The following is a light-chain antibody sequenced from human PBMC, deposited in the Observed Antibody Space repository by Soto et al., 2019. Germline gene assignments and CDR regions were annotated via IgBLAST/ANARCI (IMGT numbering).Light chain of an antibody. CDR1: TSNIGRNS. CDR2: SNN. V-gene: IGLV1-44*01. J-gene: IGLJ1*01. CDR3: SSFTNSNTPLYV. Sequence: VVTQPPSASGTPGQSVTISCSGSTSNIGRNSVTWYQQVPGTAPKLLIHSNNQRPSGVPDRFSGSRSDTSASLAISGLQSEDEADYYCSSFTNSNTPLYVFGSRTKLTVL.